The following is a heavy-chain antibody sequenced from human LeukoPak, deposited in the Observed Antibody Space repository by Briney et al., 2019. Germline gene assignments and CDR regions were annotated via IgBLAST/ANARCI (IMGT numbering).Heavy chain of an antibody. CDR2: IYTSGST. D-gene: IGHD4-17*01. Sequence: SETLSLTCAVYSGSFSSYYWSWIRQPAGKGLEWIGRIYTSGSTNYNPSLKSRVTMSVDTSKNQFSLKLSSVTAADTAVYYCARAHLYGDYVFGMDVWGQGTTVTVSS. J-gene: IGHJ6*02. CDR1: SGSFSSYY. V-gene: IGHV4-59*10. CDR3: ARAHLYGDYVFGMDV.